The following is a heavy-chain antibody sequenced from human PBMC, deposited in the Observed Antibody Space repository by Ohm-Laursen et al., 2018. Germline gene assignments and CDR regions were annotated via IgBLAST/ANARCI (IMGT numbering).Heavy chain of an antibody. CDR2: INPNSGGT. V-gene: IGHV1-2*02. J-gene: IGHJ6*02. Sequence: ASVKVSCKASGYTFTGYYMHWVRQAPGQGLEWMGWINPNSGGTNYAQKFQGRVTMTRDTSISTAYMELSRLISDDTAVYYCAREVVVVPAAGQGATYGMDVWGQGTTVTVSS. CDR1: GYTFTGYY. CDR3: AREVVVVPAAGQGATYGMDV. D-gene: IGHD2-2*01.